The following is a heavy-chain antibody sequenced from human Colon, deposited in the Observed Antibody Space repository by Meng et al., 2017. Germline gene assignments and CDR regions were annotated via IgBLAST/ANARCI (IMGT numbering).Heavy chain of an antibody. CDR2: IYHGGNT. J-gene: IGHJ5*02. D-gene: IGHD2-2*01. CDR3: SRGVVAGAMVWFDP. V-gene: IGHV4-4*02. Sequence: QVQLQESGPGLVKPSGTLSLTCAVSGGSINSSNWWLWVRQPPGKGLEWLGEIYHGGNTNYNPSLKSRVTLSLGKSKNQFSLRLTSVTAADTAMYYCSRGVVAGAMVWFDPWGPGTLVTVSS. CDR1: GGSINSSNW.